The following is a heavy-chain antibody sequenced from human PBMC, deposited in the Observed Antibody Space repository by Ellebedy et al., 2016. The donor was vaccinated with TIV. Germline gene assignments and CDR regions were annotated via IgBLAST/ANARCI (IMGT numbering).Heavy chain of an antibody. J-gene: IGHJ3*02. CDR3: AKYQVGRDGRWVFDI. CDR2: LYGSGRGI. D-gene: IGHD5-24*01. Sequence: GESLKISCAASGFTFSPYAMGWVRQTPGKGLEVVSGLYGSGRGIFYSDFVKGRFTLSRDNSKNTLYLQMNSLRAEDTAKYYCAKYQVGRDGRWVFDIWGQGTMVTVSS. V-gene: IGHV3-23*01. CDR1: GFTFSPYA.